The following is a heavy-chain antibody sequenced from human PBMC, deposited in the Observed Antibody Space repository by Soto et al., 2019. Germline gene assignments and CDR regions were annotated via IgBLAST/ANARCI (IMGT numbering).Heavy chain of an antibody. CDR3: AKLGSSSWSPHYYFDY. CDR1: GFTFYNYA. Sequence: GGSLRLSCAASGFTFYNYAMGWVRQAPGKGLEWVSANTGSGSDTYYVDSVKGRFTISRDNSENTLYLQINILRAEDTALYYCAKLGSSSWSPHYYFDYWGQGTLVTVSS. J-gene: IGHJ4*02. CDR2: NTGSGSDT. D-gene: IGHD2-2*01. V-gene: IGHV3-23*01.